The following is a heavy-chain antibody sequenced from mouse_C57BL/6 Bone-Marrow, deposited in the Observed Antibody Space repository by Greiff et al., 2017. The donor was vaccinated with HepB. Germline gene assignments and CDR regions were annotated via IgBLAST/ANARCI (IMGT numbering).Heavy chain of an antibody. Sequence: DVMLVESGGGLVQPGGSMKLSCAASGFTFSDAWMDWVRQSPEKGLEWVAEIRNKDNNHATYYAEYVKGRFTISRDDSKSSVYLQMTSLRAEDTGIYYCTGQLSLAYWGQGTLVTVSA. V-gene: IGHV6-6*01. CDR3: TGQLSLAY. D-gene: IGHD3-2*02. CDR2: IRNKDNNHAT. CDR1: GFTFSDAW. J-gene: IGHJ3*01.